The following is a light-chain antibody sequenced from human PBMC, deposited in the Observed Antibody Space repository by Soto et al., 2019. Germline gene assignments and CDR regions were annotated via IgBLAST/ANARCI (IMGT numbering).Light chain of an antibody. CDR2: KVS. J-gene: IGKJ5*01. CDR3: MQGTHWPIT. CDR1: KSLVHSDGIAY. V-gene: IGKV2-30*02. Sequence: DVLMTQSALSLSVTLGDRAIISCMDNKSLVHSDGIAYFSWFQQRPGRSPRRLIYKVSNRDSGVPARFSGSGSGTDFALKISRVEAEDVGVYYCMQGTHWPITFGQGTRLEI.